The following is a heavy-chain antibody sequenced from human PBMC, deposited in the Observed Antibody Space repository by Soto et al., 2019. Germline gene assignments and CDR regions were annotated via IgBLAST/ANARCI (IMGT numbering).Heavy chain of an antibody. CDR2: IKQDGSEK. V-gene: IGHV3-7*01. Sequence: GGSLRLSCAASGFTFSSYWMSWVRQAPGKGLEWVANIKQDGSEKYYVDSVKGRFTISRDNAKISLYLQMNSLRAEDTAVYYCARARGSGSYSPYYYYYCGMDVWGQGTTVTVSS. D-gene: IGHD3-10*01. J-gene: IGHJ6*02. CDR3: ARARGSGSYSPYYYYYCGMDV. CDR1: GFTFSSYW.